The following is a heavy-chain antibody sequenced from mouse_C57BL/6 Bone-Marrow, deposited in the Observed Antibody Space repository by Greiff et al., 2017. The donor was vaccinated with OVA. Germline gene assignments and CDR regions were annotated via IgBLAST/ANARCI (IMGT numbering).Heavy chain of an antibody. CDR3: ARRDDGYYDAMDY. V-gene: IGHV1-52*01. CDR1: GYTFTSYW. J-gene: IGHJ4*01. Sequence: QVQLQQPGAELVRPGSSVKLSCKASGYTFTSYWMHWVKQRPIQGLEWIGNIDPSDSETHYNQKFKDKATLTVDKSSSTAYMQLSSLTSEDSAVYYCARRDDGYYDAMDYWGQGTSVTVSS. CDR2: IDPSDSET. D-gene: IGHD2-3*01.